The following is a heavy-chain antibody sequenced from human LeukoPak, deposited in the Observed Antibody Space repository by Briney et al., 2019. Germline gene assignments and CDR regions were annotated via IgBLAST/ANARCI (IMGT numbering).Heavy chain of an antibody. D-gene: IGHD3-10*01. CDR3: AKVGDYYGSGKYSNFDY. V-gene: IGHV3-23*01. J-gene: IGHJ4*02. Sequence: GGSLRLSCPAAGFTFSSYAMTWVRQAPGKGLEWVSAISGSGSTTYYADSVRGRFTISRDNSKNTLYLQMSSLRAEDTAVYYCAKVGDYYGSGKYSNFDYWGQGTLVTVSS. CDR1: GFTFSSYA. CDR2: ISGSGSTT.